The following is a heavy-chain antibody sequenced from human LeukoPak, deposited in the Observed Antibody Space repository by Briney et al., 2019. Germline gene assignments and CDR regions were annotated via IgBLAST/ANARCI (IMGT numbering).Heavy chain of an antibody. J-gene: IGHJ3*02. CDR3: ARDTEDYGGPSAFDI. Sequence: GGSLRLSCAASGFTFSSYGMHWVRQAPGKGLEWVAFIRYDGSNKYYADSVKGRFTISRDNSKNTLYLQMNSLRAEDTAVYYCARDTEDYGGPSAFDIWGQGTMVTVSS. CDR2: IRYDGSNK. V-gene: IGHV3-30*02. D-gene: IGHD4-23*01. CDR1: GFTFSSYG.